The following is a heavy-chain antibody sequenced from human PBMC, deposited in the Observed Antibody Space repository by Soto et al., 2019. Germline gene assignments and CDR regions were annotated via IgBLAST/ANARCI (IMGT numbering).Heavy chain of an antibody. V-gene: IGHV1-69*12. CDR2: IIPIFGTA. CDR1: GGTFSSYA. CDR3: ASRITIFGVVIIGGMDV. D-gene: IGHD3-3*01. J-gene: IGHJ6*02. Sequence: QVQLVQSGAEVKKPGSSVKVSCKASGGTFSSYAISWVRQAPGQGLEWMGGIIPIFGTANYVQKFQGRVTITADETTSTADMELSSLRSKDTAVYYCASRITIFGVVIIGGMDVWGRGTTVTVSS.